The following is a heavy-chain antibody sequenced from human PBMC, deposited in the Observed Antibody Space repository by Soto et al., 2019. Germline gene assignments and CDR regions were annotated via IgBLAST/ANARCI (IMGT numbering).Heavy chain of an antibody. D-gene: IGHD1-26*01. Sequence: ASVKVSCKASGYTFTIYGISCVRQAPGQGLEWMGWISAYNGNTNYAQKLQGRVTMTTDTSTSTAYMELRSLRSDDTAVYYCARDIRVGAIMPLDYWGQGTLVTVSS. V-gene: IGHV1-18*04. CDR1: GYTFTIYG. CDR3: ARDIRVGAIMPLDY. J-gene: IGHJ4*02. CDR2: ISAYNGNT.